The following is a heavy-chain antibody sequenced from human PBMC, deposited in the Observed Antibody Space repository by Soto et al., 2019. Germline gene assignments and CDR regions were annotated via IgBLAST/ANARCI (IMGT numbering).Heavy chain of an antibody. Sequence: GGSLRLSCAASGFTFSSYCMFWVRQAPGNGLGSMANIKQNGSEKYSVESVKGRFTISTYNSKNSLYLQMNSLRVEDTAVYYCSRTEIAEVGGYWGQGTL. CDR1: GFTFSSYC. D-gene: IGHD6-13*01. J-gene: IGHJ4*02. V-gene: IGHV3-7*01. CDR3: SRTEIAEVGGY. CDR2: IKQNGSEK.